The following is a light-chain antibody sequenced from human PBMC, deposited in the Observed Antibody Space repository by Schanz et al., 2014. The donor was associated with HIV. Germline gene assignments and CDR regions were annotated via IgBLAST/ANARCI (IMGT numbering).Light chain of an antibody. CDR3: SSYTSSSSVV. J-gene: IGLJ2*01. V-gene: IGLV1-44*01. Sequence: QSVLTQPPSASGTPGQRVTISCSGSSSTFRSNAVNWYQQLPGTAPKLLIYNTYHRPSGVPDRFSGSQSGTSASLAISGLQAEDEADYYCSSYTSSSSVVFGGGTKLTVL. CDR1: SSTFRSNA. CDR2: NTY.